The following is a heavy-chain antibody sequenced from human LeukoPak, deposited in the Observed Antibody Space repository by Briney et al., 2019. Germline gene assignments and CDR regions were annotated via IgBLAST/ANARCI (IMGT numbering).Heavy chain of an antibody. J-gene: IGHJ3*02. CDR3: ARPQKLGGMAAFDI. V-gene: IGHV3-21*01. D-gene: IGHD3-16*01. Sequence: GGSLRLSCAASGFTFSSYSMNWVRQAPGKGLEWVSSISGSSTYIDYADSVKGRFTISRDNAKNALYLQMDSPRAEDTAVYYCARPQKLGGMAAFDIWGQGTMVTVSS. CDR2: ISGSSTYI. CDR1: GFTFSSYS.